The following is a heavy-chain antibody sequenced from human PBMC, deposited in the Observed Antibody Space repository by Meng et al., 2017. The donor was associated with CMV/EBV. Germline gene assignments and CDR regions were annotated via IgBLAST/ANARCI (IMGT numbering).Heavy chain of an antibody. CDR1: GGTFSSYA. Sequence: KASGGTFSSYAISWVRKAPGQGLEWMGGIIPIFGTANYAQKFQGRVTITTDESTSTAYMELSSLRSEDTAVYYCASSIAARPRPFDYWGQGTLVTVSS. V-gene: IGHV1-69*05. J-gene: IGHJ4*02. CDR2: IIPIFGTA. CDR3: ASSIAARPRPFDY. D-gene: IGHD6-6*01.